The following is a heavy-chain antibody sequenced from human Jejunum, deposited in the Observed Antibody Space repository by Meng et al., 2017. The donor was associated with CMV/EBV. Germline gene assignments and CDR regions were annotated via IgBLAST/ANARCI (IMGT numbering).Heavy chain of an antibody. V-gene: IGHV4-39*07. CDR2: MYFSGIA. D-gene: IGHD1-26*01. CDR3: ARDLTNKWFYY. J-gene: IGHJ4*02. Sequence: HTPESRPGLGKPAETLSLTCTASGDPISSGSHSWAWFRQPPGKRLEWIGSMYFSGIADYNPSLKSRVTISLHATQKQFSLRLTSVTAADSAVYFCARDLTNKWFYYWGQGTLVTVSS. CDR1: GDPISSGSHS.